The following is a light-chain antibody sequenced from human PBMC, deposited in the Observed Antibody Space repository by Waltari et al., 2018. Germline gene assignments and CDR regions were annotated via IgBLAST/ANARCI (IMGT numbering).Light chain of an antibody. CDR3: CSYAGSYYV. CDR2: EGS. V-gene: IGLV2-23*01. Sequence: QSALTQPASVSASPGQSITISCPGTSSDVWSYNLVSWYQQHPGKAPKLMLYEGSKRHSGVSNRFSGSKSGNTASLTISGLQAEDEADYYCCSYAGSYYVFGTGTKVTVL. CDR1: SSDVWSYNL. J-gene: IGLJ1*01.